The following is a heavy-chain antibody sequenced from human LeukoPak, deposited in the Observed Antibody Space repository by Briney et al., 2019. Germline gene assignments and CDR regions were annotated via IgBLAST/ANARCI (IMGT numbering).Heavy chain of an antibody. CDR1: GFTFSTYA. D-gene: IGHD3-10*01. Sequence: GGSLRLSCAASGFTFSTYAVSWVRQAPGKGLEWVSAISGSGGSTNYADSVKGRVTVSRDNSKNTLYLQMNSLRAEDTAVYYCAKDDSGPDYWGQGTLVTVSS. V-gene: IGHV3-23*01. CDR2: ISGSGGST. CDR3: AKDDSGPDY. J-gene: IGHJ4*02.